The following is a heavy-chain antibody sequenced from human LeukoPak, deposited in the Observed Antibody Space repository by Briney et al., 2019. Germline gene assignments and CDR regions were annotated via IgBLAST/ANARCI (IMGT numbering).Heavy chain of an antibody. Sequence: GGSLRLSCAAPGFTFSNSWMGGVRQAPGKGLEGVAVLSYDGSNKYYADSVKGRFAFSRDNYKNTLYLQMNSLRVEDTAVYYCARALDYGGKSAYAMDVWAQGTTVTVSS. CDR3: ARALDYGGKSAYAMDV. D-gene: IGHD4-23*01. CDR2: LSYDGSNK. J-gene: IGHJ6*02. CDR1: GFTFSNSW. V-gene: IGHV3-30*09.